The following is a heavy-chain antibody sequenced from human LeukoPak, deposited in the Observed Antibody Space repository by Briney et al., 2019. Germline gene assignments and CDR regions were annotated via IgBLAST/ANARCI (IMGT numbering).Heavy chain of an antibody. J-gene: IGHJ4*02. CDR1: GFTFSSYW. CDR2: INQDGSEK. D-gene: IGHD3-16*02. Sequence: GGSLRLSCAASGFTFSSYWMNWVRQAPGKGLEWVASINQDGSEKYYLDSVKGRFTISRDNAKNSLYLQMNSLRAEDTAVYYCAKEGGYGELSSYFDYWGQGTMVTVSS. CDR3: AKEGGYGELSSYFDY. V-gene: IGHV3-7*03.